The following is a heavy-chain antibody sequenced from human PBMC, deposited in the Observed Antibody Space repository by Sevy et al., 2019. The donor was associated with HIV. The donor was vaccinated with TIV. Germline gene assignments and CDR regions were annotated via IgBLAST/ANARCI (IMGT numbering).Heavy chain of an antibody. CDR3: AKEDDSPAFWYNMDV. Sequence: GGSLRLSCAASGFNFRVYGMTWVRQAPGKGLEWVSGISSSGDSTYYANSVKGRFAISRDNSRKTLSLQMNSLIAEDTAVYYCAKEDDSPAFWYNMDVWGQGTTVTVSS. J-gene: IGHJ6*02. V-gene: IGHV3-23*01. D-gene: IGHD1-1*01. CDR1: GFNFRVYG. CDR2: ISSSGDST.